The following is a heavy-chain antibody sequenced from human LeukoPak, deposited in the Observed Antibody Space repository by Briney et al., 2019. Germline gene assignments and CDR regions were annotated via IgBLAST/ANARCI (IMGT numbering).Heavy chain of an antibody. CDR1: GYAFSTYG. CDR3: ARVSVGSGYDAFEI. J-gene: IGHJ3*02. CDR2: MSPGNGNT. Sequence: ASVKVSCKASGYAFSTYGISWVRQAPGQGLEWMGWMSPGNGNTNYAQTLQGRVSMTRDTSTSTAYMQLRSLGSDDTAVYYCARVSVGSGYDAFEIWGQGTMVTVSS. V-gene: IGHV1-18*01. D-gene: IGHD6-19*01.